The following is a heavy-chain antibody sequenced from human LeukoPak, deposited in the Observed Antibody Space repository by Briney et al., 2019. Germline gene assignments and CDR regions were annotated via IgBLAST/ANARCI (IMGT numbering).Heavy chain of an antibody. V-gene: IGHV3-7*01. J-gene: IGHJ4*02. D-gene: IGHD3-16*02. CDR1: GFTFSSYW. Sequence: GGSLRLSCAASGFTFSSYWMSWLRQAPGKGLEWVANIKQDGSEKYYVDSVKGRFTISRDNAKNSLYLQMNSLRAEDTAVYYCARDSRIMITFGGVIVTNYYFDYWGQGTLVTVSS. CDR3: ARDSRIMITFGGVIVTNYYFDY. CDR2: IKQDGSEK.